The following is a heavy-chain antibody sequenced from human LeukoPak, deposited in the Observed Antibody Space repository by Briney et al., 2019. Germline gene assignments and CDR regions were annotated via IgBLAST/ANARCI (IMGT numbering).Heavy chain of an antibody. CDR1: GGSIIRNNW. D-gene: IGHD1-14*01. CDR3: ATFFTTWYFSDS. Sequence: SETLSLTCAVSGGSIIRNNWWSWVRQPPGKGLEWIGEIYHSGSTNYNPSLKSRVTISLDKSNTQFSLKLNSVTAADTAVYYCATFFTTWYFSDSWCQGTLVTVSS. V-gene: IGHV4-4*02. J-gene: IGHJ4*02. CDR2: IYHSGST.